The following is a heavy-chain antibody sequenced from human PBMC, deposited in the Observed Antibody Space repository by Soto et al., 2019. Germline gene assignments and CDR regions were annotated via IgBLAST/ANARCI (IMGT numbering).Heavy chain of an antibody. Sequence: PGGSLRLSCAASGFTFSSYAMHWVRQAPGKGQEWVAVISYDGSNKYYADSVKGRFTISRDNSKNTLYLQMNSLRAEDTAVYYCARDGENPQYYYDSSGYSPDYGMDVWGQGTTVTVSS. CDR3: ARDGENPQYYYDSSGYSPDYGMDV. V-gene: IGHV3-30-3*01. CDR2: ISYDGSNK. CDR1: GFTFSSYA. J-gene: IGHJ6*02. D-gene: IGHD3-22*01.